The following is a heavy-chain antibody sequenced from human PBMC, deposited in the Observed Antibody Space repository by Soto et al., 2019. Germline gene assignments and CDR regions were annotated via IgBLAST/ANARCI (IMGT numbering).Heavy chain of an antibody. J-gene: IGHJ6*02. CDR3: ARGYDSSAYFYPLGDGMDV. D-gene: IGHD3-22*01. CDR1: GYPFASQA. V-gene: IGHV1-18*01. CDR2: ISGRSGNS. Sequence: ASVKVSCKTSGYPFASQAINWVRQAPGQGLEWVGWISGRSGNSNYAETVRGRVTMTTDTSTGTAYLELRALTTDDTAVYYCARGYDSSAYFYPLGDGMDVWGQGTTVTVSS.